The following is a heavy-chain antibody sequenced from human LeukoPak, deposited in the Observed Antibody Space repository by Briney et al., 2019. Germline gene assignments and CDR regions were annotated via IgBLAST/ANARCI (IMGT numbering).Heavy chain of an antibody. Sequence: VASVKVSCKASGYTFTGYYMHWVRQAPGQGLEWMGWINPNSGGTNYAQKFQGRVTMTRDTSISTAYMELSRLRSDDTAVYYCARAVYGSGSYPRDYWGQGTLVTVSS. V-gene: IGHV1-2*02. CDR1: GYTFTGYY. CDR3: ARAVYGSGSYPRDY. D-gene: IGHD3-10*01. J-gene: IGHJ4*02. CDR2: INPNSGGT.